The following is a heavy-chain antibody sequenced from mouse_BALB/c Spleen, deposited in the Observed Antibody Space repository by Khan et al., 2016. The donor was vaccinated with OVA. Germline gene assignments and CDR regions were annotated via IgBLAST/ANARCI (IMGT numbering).Heavy chain of an antibody. CDR3: ARLAYYYDSEGFAY. J-gene: IGHJ3*01. V-gene: IGHV5-6*01. D-gene: IGHD1-1*01. CDR1: GFTFSTYG. Sequence: EVQLVESGGDLVKPGGSLKLSCTASGFTFSTYGMSWVRQTPDKRLEWVATVNTGGSYTYYPDSVKGRFTISRDNTKDTLYLQMNSLKSEYTAIFYCARLAYYYDSEGFAYWGQGTLSLSLQ. CDR2: VNTGGSYT.